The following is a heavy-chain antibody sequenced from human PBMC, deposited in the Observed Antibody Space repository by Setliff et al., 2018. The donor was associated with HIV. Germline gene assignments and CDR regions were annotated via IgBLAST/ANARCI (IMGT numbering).Heavy chain of an antibody. J-gene: IGHJ3*01. CDR1: GYSFSKYG. CDR2: ISGFNGNK. V-gene: IGHV1-18*01. D-gene: IGHD1-26*01. CDR3: GRVPYRNAGFSGGHNPFDV. Sequence: SVKVSCKASGYSFSKYGSSWVRQDPGQGLEWMGWISGFNGNKKYGQNFQGRVTITIDPSTSTVYMEWRSLISDDTVAYYCGRVPYRNAGFSGGHNPFDVWGQGTMVTVSS.